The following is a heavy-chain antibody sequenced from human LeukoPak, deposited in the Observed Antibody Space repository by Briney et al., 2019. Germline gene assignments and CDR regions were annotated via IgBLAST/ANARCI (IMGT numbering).Heavy chain of an antibody. Sequence: SVKVSCKASGYTFPSYGISWVRQAPAQGLEWMGGIIPIFGTANYAQKFQGRVTITTAESTSTAYMELSSLRSEDTAVYYCARDLYGDLSLDAFDIWGQGTMVTVSS. J-gene: IGHJ3*02. V-gene: IGHV1-69*05. CDR1: GYTFPSYG. CDR3: ARDLYGDLSLDAFDI. CDR2: IIPIFGTA. D-gene: IGHD4-17*01.